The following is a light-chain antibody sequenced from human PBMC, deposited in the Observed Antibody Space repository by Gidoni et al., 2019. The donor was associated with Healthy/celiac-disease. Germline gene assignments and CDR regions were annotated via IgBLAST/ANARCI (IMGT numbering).Light chain of an antibody. CDR3: MQALQTPRT. Sequence: ESAMTQSPLPLPVTPGEPASISCRSSQSLLHSNGYNYLDWYLQKPGQSPQLLIYLGSNRASGVPDRFSGSGSGTDFTLKISRVEAEDVGVYYCMQALQTPRTFGQGTKVEIK. CDR1: QSLLHSNGYNY. V-gene: IGKV2-28*01. CDR2: LGS. J-gene: IGKJ1*01.